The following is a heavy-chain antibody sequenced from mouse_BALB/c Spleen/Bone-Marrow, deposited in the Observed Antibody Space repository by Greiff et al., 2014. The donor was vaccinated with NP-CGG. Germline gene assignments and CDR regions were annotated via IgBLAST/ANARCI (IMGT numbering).Heavy chain of an antibody. J-gene: IGHJ2*01. D-gene: IGHD4-1*01. CDR1: GYTFTDYN. V-gene: IGHV1-18*01. CDR2: INPNNGGT. Sequence: EVQLQQSGPELVKPGASVKLPCKASGYTFTDYNMDWVKQSHGKSLEWIGDINPNNGGTIYNQKFKDKSTLTVDKSSSTAYMGRRSVTSEDTAVYYCVREDWEGDFDYWGQGTILTVSS. CDR3: VREDWEGDFDY.